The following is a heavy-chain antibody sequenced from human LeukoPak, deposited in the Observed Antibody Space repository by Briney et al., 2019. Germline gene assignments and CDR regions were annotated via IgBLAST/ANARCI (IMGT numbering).Heavy chain of an antibody. CDR2: INPNSGGT. J-gene: IGHJ6*03. CDR3: ASVSREGYYCYYYMDV. Sequence: GASVKVSCKASGYTFTGYYMHWVRQAPGQGLEWMGWINPNSGGTNYAQKFQGRVTMTRDTSISTAYMDLSRLRSDDTAVYYCASVSREGYYCYYYMDVWGKGTTVTVSS. V-gene: IGHV1-2*02. D-gene: IGHD1-26*01. CDR1: GYTFTGYY.